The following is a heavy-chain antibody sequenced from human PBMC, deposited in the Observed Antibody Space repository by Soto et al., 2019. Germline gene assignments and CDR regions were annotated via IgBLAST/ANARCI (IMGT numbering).Heavy chain of an antibody. CDR2: IYRSGTT. D-gene: IGHD1-26*01. J-gene: IGHJ4*02. V-gene: IGHV4-38-2*01. CDR3: ARTTSGSDYSVFNY. Sequence: SETLSLTCVVSNFSISSGYYWGWIRQSPGKGLEWIASIYRSGTTSYNPSLKSRVTISVDPSENQFSLMLTAVTAADTAVYYCARTTSGSDYSVFNYWGRGSLVTGSS. CDR1: NFSISSGYY.